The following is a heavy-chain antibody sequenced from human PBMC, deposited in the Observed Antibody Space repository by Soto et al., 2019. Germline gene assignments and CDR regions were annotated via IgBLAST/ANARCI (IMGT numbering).Heavy chain of an antibody. CDR1: GYSVSSSDYY. J-gene: IGHJ6*02. V-gene: IGHV4-39*01. D-gene: IGHD2-15*01. CDR3: APLSVSLSGPYGIHV. CDR2: MLYSGLT. Sequence: SETLSLTCSVSGYSVSSSDYYWAWNRQPQGKGLGWIGSMLYSGLTYYNPSLKSRVTLSADTSKNQFSVRLNSVTASDTAVYYCAPLSVSLSGPYGIHVWGQGTTVTVSS.